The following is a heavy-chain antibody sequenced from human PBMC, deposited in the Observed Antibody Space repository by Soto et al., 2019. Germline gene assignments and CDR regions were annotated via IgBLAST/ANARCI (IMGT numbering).Heavy chain of an antibody. J-gene: IGHJ4*02. Sequence: GESLKISCEGSDYNFATYWVAWVRQMPGAGLEWVGMIKPGDSDTRYNPSFQGRVTISADKSTNTAYLKWRSLQASDTAIYFCARRYCRSGDCYSDYWGQGALVTVYS. V-gene: IGHV5-51*01. D-gene: IGHD2-21*01. CDR1: DYNFATYW. CDR2: IKPGDSDT. CDR3: ARRYCRSGDCYSDY.